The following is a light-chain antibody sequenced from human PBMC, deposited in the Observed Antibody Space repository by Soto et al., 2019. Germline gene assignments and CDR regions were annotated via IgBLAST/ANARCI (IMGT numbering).Light chain of an antibody. J-gene: IGLJ2*01. CDR1: SNYIGPYNY. V-gene: IGLV2-11*01. CDR3: CSYANTYVE. Sequence: QSALTQPRPVSGSPGHSVAISCTGISNYIGPYNYVSWYQQHPGKAPKLIIYDVDKRSSGVPYRFSGSKSGDTASLTISGLQPDDEADYFCCSYANTYVELGGGTKLTVL. CDR2: DVD.